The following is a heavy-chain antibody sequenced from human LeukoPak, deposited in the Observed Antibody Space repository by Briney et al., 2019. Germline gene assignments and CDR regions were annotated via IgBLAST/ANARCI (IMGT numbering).Heavy chain of an antibody. J-gene: IGHJ4*02. CDR3: ARGLYYDFWPNYFDY. CDR1: GDSFSSNSAA. D-gene: IGHD3-3*01. Sequence: SQTLSLTCAISGDSFSSNSAAWHWIRQSPSRGLEWLGRTYYRSKWYNDYAVSVKSRITINPDTSKNQFSLQLNSVTPEDTAVYYCARGLYYDFWPNYFDYWGQGTLVTVSS. V-gene: IGHV6-1*01. CDR2: TYYRSKWYN.